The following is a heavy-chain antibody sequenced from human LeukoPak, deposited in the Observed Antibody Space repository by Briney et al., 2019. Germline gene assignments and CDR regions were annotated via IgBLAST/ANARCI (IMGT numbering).Heavy chain of an antibody. J-gene: IGHJ4*02. CDR3: AREPYGGYVSSYDY. D-gene: IGHD5-12*01. Sequence: ASVKVSCKASGYTFTGYYMHWVRQAPGQGLEWMGWINSNSGGTNYAQKFQGRVTMTRDTSISTDYMELSRLRSDDTAVYYCAREPYGGYVSSYDYWGQGTLVTVSS. CDR1: GYTFTGYY. CDR2: INSNSGGT. V-gene: IGHV1-2*02.